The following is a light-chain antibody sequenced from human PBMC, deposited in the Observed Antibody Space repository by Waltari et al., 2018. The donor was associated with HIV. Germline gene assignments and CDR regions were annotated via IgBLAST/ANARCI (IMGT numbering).Light chain of an antibody. CDR3: LQYNSYPWT. J-gene: IGKJ1*01. V-gene: IGKV1-17*01. CDR2: DAS. Sequence: DVQVTQSPSALSASVGDRVTITCRASQGIRTDLGWFQKKPGKAPKRLIYDASSLQTGVPSRFSGSGYGREFTLTIRSLQPEDFADYYCLQYNSYPWTFGQGTKVEIK. CDR1: QGIRTD.